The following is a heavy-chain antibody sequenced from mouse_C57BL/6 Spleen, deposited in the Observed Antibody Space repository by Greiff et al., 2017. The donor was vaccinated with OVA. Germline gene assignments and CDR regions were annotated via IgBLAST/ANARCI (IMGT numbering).Heavy chain of an antibody. J-gene: IGHJ3*01. CDR3: ATPIYYYDYDAFAY. CDR1: GYSFTDYN. Sequence: EVKLVESGPELVKPGASVKISCKASGYSFTDYNMNWVKQSNGKSLEWIGVINPNYGTTSYNQKFKGKATLTVDQSSSTAYMPLNSLTSEDSAVYYCATPIYYYDYDAFAYWGQGTLVTVSA. V-gene: IGHV1-39*01. D-gene: IGHD2-4*01. CDR2: INPNYGTT.